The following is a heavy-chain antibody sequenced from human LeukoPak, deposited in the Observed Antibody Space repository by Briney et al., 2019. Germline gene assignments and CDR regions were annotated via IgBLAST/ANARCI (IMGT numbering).Heavy chain of an antibody. V-gene: IGHV1-8*01. Sequence: ASVKVSCKASGYTFTSYDINWVRQVTGQGLEWMGWMNPNSGNTGYAQKFQGRVTMTRNTSISTAYMELSSLRSEDTAVYYCARANYYGSGKKDLDYWGQGTLVTVSS. J-gene: IGHJ4*02. D-gene: IGHD3-10*01. CDR3: ARANYYGSGKKDLDY. CDR2: MNPNSGNT. CDR1: GYTFTSYD.